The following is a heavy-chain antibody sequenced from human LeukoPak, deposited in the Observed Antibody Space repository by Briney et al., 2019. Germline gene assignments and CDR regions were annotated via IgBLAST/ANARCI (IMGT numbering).Heavy chain of an antibody. Sequence: GRSLRFSCAAPGFTFDDYAMHWVRQAPGKGLEWVSGTSWNSGSIGYADSVKGRFTVSRDNAKNSLYLQMNSLRAEDTALYYCAKEDYYYYGMDVWGQGTTVTVSS. CDR3: AKEDYYYYGMDV. CDR2: TSWNSGSI. V-gene: IGHV3-9*01. J-gene: IGHJ6*02. CDR1: GFTFDDYA.